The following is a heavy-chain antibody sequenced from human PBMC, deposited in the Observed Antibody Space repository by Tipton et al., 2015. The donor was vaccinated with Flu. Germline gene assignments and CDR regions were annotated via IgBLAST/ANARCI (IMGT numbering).Heavy chain of an antibody. CDR1: GYSISSGFY. V-gene: IGHV4-38-2*01. CDR3: ARYSSSVATYWYFDL. J-gene: IGHJ2*01. Sequence: TLSLTCAVSGYSISSGFYWGWIRQPPGKGLEWIGTTYHSGSPNYNPSLKSRVTISKDTSKNQFSLTLNSVTAADTAMYYCARYSSSVATYWYFDLWGRGTLVTVSS. D-gene: IGHD6-6*01. CDR2: TYHSGSP.